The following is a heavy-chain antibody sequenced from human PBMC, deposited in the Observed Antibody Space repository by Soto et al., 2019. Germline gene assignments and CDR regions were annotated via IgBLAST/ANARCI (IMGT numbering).Heavy chain of an antibody. Sequence: SETLSLTCTVSGGSISSSSYYWGWIRQPPGKGLEWIGSIYYSGSTYYNPSLKSRVTISVDTSKNQFSLKLSSVTAADTAVYYCASLPLTVPTYYYYMDVWGKGTTVTVSS. J-gene: IGHJ6*03. CDR2: IYYSGST. CDR3: ASLPLTVPTYYYYMDV. CDR1: GGSISSSSYY. D-gene: IGHD4-17*01. V-gene: IGHV4-39*01.